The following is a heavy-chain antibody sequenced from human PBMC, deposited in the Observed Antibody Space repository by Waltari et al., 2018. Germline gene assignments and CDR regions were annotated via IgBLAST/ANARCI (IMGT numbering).Heavy chain of an antibody. D-gene: IGHD1-1*01. Sequence: QVQLQQWGAGLLKPSETLSLTCAVYGGSFSGYYWSWIRQPPGKGLEWIGEINHSGSTNYNPSLKSRVTISVDTSKNQFSLTVFSVTAADAAVYYCARGDGTGKYGYWGQGTLVTVSS. CDR2: INHSGST. V-gene: IGHV4-34*01. J-gene: IGHJ4*02. CDR3: ARGDGTGKYGY. CDR1: GGSFSGYY.